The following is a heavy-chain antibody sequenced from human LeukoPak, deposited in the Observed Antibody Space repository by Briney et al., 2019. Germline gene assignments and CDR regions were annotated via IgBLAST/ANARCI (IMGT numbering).Heavy chain of an antibody. CDR2: ISGSGGST. V-gene: IGHV3-23*01. CDR3: AEDGPDDFWTGYDY. D-gene: IGHD3-3*01. CDR1: GFTFSSYA. Sequence: GGSLRLSCAASGFTFSSYAMSWVRQAPGKGLEWVSAISGSGGSTYYADSVKGRFTISRDNSKNTLYLQMNGLRAEDTAVYYCAEDGPDDFWTGYDYWGQGTLVTVSS. J-gene: IGHJ4*02.